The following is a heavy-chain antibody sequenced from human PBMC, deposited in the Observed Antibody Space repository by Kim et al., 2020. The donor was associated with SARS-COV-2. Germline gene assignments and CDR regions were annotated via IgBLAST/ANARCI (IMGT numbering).Heavy chain of an antibody. D-gene: IGHD3-10*01. J-gene: IGHJ5*02. CDR2: INHSGST. CDR3: ARRLRITMVRRGLWFDP. V-gene: IGHV4-34*01. Sequence: SETLSLTCAVYGGSFSGYYWSWIRQPPGKGLEGIGEINHSGSTNYNPSLKSRVTISVDTSKNQFSLKLSSVTAADTAVYYCARRLRITMVRRGLWFDPWG. CDR1: GGSFSGYY.